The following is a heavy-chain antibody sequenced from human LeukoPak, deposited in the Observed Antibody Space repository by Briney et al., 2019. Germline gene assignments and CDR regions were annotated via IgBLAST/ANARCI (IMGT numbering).Heavy chain of an antibody. D-gene: IGHD6-19*01. CDR3: ARARQWLAYFDY. V-gene: IGHV1-3*01. CDR2: INAGNGNT. CDR1: GYTFTSYA. Sequence: ASVKVSCKASGYTFTSYAMHWVRQAPGQRLEWMGWINAGNGNTKYPQKFQGRVTITRDTSASTAYMELGSLRSEDTAVYYCARARQWLAYFDYWGQGTLVTVSS. J-gene: IGHJ4*02.